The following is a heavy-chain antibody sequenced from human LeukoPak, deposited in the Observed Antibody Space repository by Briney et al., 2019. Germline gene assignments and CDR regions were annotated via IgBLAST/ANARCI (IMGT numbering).Heavy chain of an antibody. V-gene: IGHV4-39*01. CDR1: GGSVSTISHF. J-gene: IGHJ5*02. D-gene: IGHD1-14*01. Sequence: PSETLSLTCTVSGGSVSTISHFWDWVRQPPGKGLEWIVSLSDTGTTYYNPSLESRVTMSVDTSKNQFSLKLTSVTAADTAVYYCARRDHTGRPHAWLDPWGQGTLVTVSS. CDR3: ARRDHTGRPHAWLDP. CDR2: LSDTGTT.